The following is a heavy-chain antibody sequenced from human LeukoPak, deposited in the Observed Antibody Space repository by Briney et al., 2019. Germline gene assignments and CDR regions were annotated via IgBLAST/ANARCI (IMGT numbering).Heavy chain of an antibody. Sequence: SVKVSCKASGGTFSSYAISWVRQAPGQGLEWMGGIIPIFGTTNYAQKFQGRVTITADKSTSTAYMELSSLRSEDTAVYYCASSGLPSRRWDYVWGSYRYDDYWGQGTLVTVSS. J-gene: IGHJ4*02. V-gene: IGHV1-69*06. CDR1: GGTFSSYA. D-gene: IGHD3-16*02. CDR3: ASSGLPSRRWDYVWGSYRYDDY. CDR2: IIPIFGTT.